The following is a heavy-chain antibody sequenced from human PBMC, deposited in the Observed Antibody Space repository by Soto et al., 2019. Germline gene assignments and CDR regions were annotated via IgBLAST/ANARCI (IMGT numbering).Heavy chain of an antibody. CDR2: IYYSGSA. J-gene: IGHJ5*02. CDR1: GASISRGAYY. CDR3: ARGVLANWGPENWFDP. D-gene: IGHD7-27*01. V-gene: IGHV4-31*03. Sequence: SETLSLTCSVSGASISRGAYYWSWIRQHPGKGLEWIGNIYYSGSAYYNPSLKSRVAISVDTSQNQFSLRLSSVTAADTAVYYXARGVLANWGPENWFDPWGQGTLVTVSS.